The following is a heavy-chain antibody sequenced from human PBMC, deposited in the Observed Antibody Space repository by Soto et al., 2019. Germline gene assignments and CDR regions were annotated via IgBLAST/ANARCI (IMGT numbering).Heavy chain of an antibody. J-gene: IGHJ5*02. CDR1: GYTYSNYG. D-gene: IGHD3-9*01. CDR3: VRVYDIWGEDGFDP. Sequence: QVQLVQSGTEVKKPGASVKVSCKASGYTYSNYGISWVRQAPGQGLEWMGWISDFEAGANYGQRFRGRVTLTIDTSTSTAYMELRRLTSDDTAVYYCVRVYDIWGEDGFDPWGQGTLVIVSS. CDR2: ISDFEAGA. V-gene: IGHV1-18*01.